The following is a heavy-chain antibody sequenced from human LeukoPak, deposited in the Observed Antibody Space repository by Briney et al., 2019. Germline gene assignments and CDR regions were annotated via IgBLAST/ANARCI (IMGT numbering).Heavy chain of an antibody. CDR1: GYTFTSYG. D-gene: IGHD6-13*01. CDR3: ARDQGGWVSGWFDP. J-gene: IGHJ5*02. Sequence: ASVEVSCKASGYTFTSYGISWVRQAPGQGLEWMGWISAYNGNTNYAQKLQGRVTMTTDTSTSTAYMELRSLRSDDTAVYYCARDQGGWVSGWFDPWGQGTLVTVSS. CDR2: ISAYNGNT. V-gene: IGHV1-18*01.